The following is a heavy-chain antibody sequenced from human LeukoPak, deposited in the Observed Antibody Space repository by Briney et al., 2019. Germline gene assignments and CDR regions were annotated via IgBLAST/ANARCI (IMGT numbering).Heavy chain of an antibody. CDR1: GGSISSGGYY. D-gene: IGHD1-14*01. J-gene: IGHJ4*02. CDR2: IYYSGST. Sequence: SETLSLTCTVSGGSISSGGYYWSWLRQHPGKGLEWIGYIYYSGSTYYNPSLKSRVTISVDTSKNQFSLKLSSVTAADTAVYYCARITEAFSTYYFDYWGQGTLVTVSS. CDR3: ARITEAFSTYYFDY. V-gene: IGHV4-31*03.